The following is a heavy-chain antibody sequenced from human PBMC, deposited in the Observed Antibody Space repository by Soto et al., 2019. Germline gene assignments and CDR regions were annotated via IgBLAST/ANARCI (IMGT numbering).Heavy chain of an antibody. V-gene: IGHV5-51*01. Sequence: RGESLKISCKGSGYSFTSYWIGWVRQMPGKGLEWMGIIYPGDSDTRYSPSFQGQVTISADKSISTAYLQWSSLKASDTAMYYCARSYYDFWSGPKGNYGMDVWGQGTTVTVSS. CDR1: GYSFTSYW. CDR2: IYPGDSDT. D-gene: IGHD3-3*01. J-gene: IGHJ6*02. CDR3: ARSYYDFWSGPKGNYGMDV.